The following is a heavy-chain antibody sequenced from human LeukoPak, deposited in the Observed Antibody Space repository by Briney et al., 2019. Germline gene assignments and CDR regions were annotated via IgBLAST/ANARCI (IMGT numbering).Heavy chain of an antibody. V-gene: IGHV3-49*04. J-gene: IGHJ4*02. CDR3: TRARGYSYGSADYYFDY. CDR1: GFTFGDYA. D-gene: IGHD5-18*01. Sequence: GGSLRLSCTGSGFTFGDYAMSWVRQAPGKGLEWVGFIRSKTYGGTTEYAASVKGRFTISRDDSKSIGYLQMNSLKTEDTAVYYCTRARGYSYGSADYYFDYWGQGTLVTVSS. CDR2: IRSKTYGGTT.